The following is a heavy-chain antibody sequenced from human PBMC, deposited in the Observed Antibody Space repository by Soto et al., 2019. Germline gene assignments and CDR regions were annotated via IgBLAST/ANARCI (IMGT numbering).Heavy chain of an antibody. D-gene: IGHD3-22*01. V-gene: IGHV4-4*02. CDR3: ARGGYYYDSSGYYWDDAFDI. CDR1: GGSISSSNW. J-gene: IGHJ3*02. CDR2: IYHSGST. Sequence: SETLSLTCAVSGGSISSSNWWSRVRQPPGKGLEWIGEIYHSGSTNYNPSLKSRVTISVDKSKNQFSLKLSSVTAADTAVYYCARGGYYYDSSGYYWDDAFDIWGQGTMVTVSS.